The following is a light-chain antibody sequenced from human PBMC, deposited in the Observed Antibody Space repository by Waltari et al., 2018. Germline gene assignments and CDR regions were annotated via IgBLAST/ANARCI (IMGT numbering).Light chain of an antibody. CDR2: YKSDSEK. V-gene: IGLV5-37*01. CDR1: SYINVCDLH. Sequence: QPVLTHPPSSSASPGESARLNSPLPSYINVCDLHTYCYQQHPGSPPRFLLYYKSDSEKVQGSGVPSRFSGSKDASANAGILLISGLQSEDEADYYCMFWPSNVWVFGGGTKLTVL. CDR3: MFWPSNVWV. J-gene: IGLJ3*02.